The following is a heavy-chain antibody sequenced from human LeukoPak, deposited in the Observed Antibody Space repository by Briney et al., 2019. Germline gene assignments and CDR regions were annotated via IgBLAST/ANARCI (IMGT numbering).Heavy chain of an antibody. Sequence: ASVKVSCKASGYTFTGYYMHWVRQAPGRGLEWMGWINPNSGGTNYAQKFQGWVTMTRDTSISTAYMELSRLRSDDTAVYYCARDPYSSGSYDYWGQGTLVTVSS. CDR2: INPNSGGT. D-gene: IGHD6-19*01. V-gene: IGHV1-2*04. CDR1: GYTFTGYY. CDR3: ARDPYSSGSYDY. J-gene: IGHJ4*02.